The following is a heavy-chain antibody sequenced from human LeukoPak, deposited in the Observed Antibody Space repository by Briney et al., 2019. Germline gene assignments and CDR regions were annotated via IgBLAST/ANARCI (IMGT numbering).Heavy chain of an antibody. Sequence: PSETLSLTCTVSGYSISSGYYCGWIRQPPGKGREWIGSIYHSGSTYYNPSLKSRVTISVDTSKNQFSLKLSSVTAADTAVYYCARDHLNSSGIDYWGQGTLVTVSS. V-gene: IGHV4-38-2*02. CDR1: GYSISSGYY. CDR3: ARDHLNSSGIDY. D-gene: IGHD6-19*01. CDR2: IYHSGST. J-gene: IGHJ4*02.